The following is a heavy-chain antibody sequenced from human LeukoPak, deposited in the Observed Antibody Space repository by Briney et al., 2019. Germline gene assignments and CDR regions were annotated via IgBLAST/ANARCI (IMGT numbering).Heavy chain of an antibody. J-gene: IGHJ4*02. CDR3: TRGSLSGSSRDY. Sequence: ASVRVSFKASGYTFTVYDINRVRQATGQGLEWMGWMNPYTGDTGYAQKFQGRVTMTRNTSIDTAYMELSGLRSEDTAVYYCTRGSLSGSSRDYWGQGTLVTVSS. CDR1: GYTFTVYD. CDR2: MNPYTGDT. V-gene: IGHV1-8*01. D-gene: IGHD1-26*01.